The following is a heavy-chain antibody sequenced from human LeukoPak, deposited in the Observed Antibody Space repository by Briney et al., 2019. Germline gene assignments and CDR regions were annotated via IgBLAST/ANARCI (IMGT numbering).Heavy chain of an antibody. D-gene: IGHD3-3*01. CDR2: INNDGSRT. CDR3: ARPPYFDFWSGFYNDNYYYMEV. Sequence: GGSLRLSCAASGFTFSDYWMHCVRRVPGKGLLWVSHINNDGSRTSYAASVKGRFTVSRDNANNTLFLQMNSLRAEDTAVYYCARPPYFDFWSGFYNDNYYYMEVWGGGTPVTVSS. CDR1: GFTFSDYW. V-gene: IGHV3-74*01. J-gene: IGHJ6*03.